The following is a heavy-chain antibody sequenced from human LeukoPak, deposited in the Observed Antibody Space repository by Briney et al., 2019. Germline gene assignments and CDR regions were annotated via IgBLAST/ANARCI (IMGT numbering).Heavy chain of an antibody. CDR2: ISSNGGST. CDR3: ARASGSPTYYYYMDV. J-gene: IGHJ6*03. V-gene: IGHV3-64*01. D-gene: IGHD6-13*01. CDR1: GFTFSSYT. Sequence: PGGSLRLSCAAPGFTFSSYTMHWVRQAPGKGLEYVSAISSNGGSTYYANSVKGRFTISRDNSKNTLYLQMGSLRAEDMAVYYCARASGSPTYYYYMDVWGKGTTVTVSS.